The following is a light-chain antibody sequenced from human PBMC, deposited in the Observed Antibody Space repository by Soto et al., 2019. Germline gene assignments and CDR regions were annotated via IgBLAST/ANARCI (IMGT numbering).Light chain of an antibody. CDR1: QGISSY. CDR3: QQLNSYPPFT. V-gene: IGKV1-9*01. CDR2: AAS. J-gene: IGKJ3*01. Sequence: IQLTQSPYSLSASVGDRVTITCRASQGISSYLAWYQQKPGKAPKLLIYAASTLQSGVPSRFSGSGSGTDFTLTISSLQPEDFATYYCQQLNSYPPFTFGPGTKVDIK.